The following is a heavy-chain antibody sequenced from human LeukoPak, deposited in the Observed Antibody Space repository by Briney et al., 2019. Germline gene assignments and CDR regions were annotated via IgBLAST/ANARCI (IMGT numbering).Heavy chain of an antibody. CDR1: GGSISSGGYS. J-gene: IGHJ2*01. D-gene: IGHD7-27*01. Sequence: PSETLSLTCAVSGGSISSGGYSWSWIRQPPGKGLEWIGYIYHSGSTNYNPSLKSRVTISVDTSKNQFSLKLSSVTAADTAVYYCARNWGSARYFDLWGRGTLVTVSS. CDR2: IYHSGST. CDR3: ARNWGSARYFDL. V-gene: IGHV4-30-2*01.